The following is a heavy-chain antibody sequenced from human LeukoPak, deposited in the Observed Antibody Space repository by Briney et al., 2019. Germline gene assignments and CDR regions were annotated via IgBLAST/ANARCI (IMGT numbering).Heavy chain of an antibody. CDR2: IIPIFGTA. CDR3: ARPRLVGEKLYFDY. D-gene: IGHD1-26*01. V-gene: IGHV1-69*13. Sequence: SVKVSCKASGGTFSSYAISWVRQAPGQGLEWMGGIIPIFGTANYAQKFQGRVTITADESTSTAYMELSSLRSEDTAVYYCARPRLVGEKLYFDYWGQGTLVTVSS. J-gene: IGHJ4*02. CDR1: GGTFSSYA.